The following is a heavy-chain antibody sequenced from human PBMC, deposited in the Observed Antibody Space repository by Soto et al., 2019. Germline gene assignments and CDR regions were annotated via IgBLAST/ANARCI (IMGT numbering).Heavy chain of an antibody. J-gene: IGHJ6*02. CDR3: TAPKAVVPAAIYGMDV. CDR2: IRSKAYGGTT. V-gene: IGHV3-49*03. D-gene: IGHD2-2*01. Sequence: PGGSLRLSCTASGFTFGDYAMSWFRQAPGKGLEWVGFIRSKAYGGTTEYAASVKGRFTISRDDSKSIAYLQMNSLKTEDTAVYYCTAPKAVVPAAIYGMDVWGQGTTVTVSS. CDR1: GFTFGDYA.